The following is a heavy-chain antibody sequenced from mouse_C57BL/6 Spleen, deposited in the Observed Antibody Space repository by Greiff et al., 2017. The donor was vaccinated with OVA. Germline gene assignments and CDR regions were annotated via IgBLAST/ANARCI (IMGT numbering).Heavy chain of an antibody. V-gene: IGHV1-61*01. D-gene: IGHD2-5*01. CDR3: ARGAYYSNPYYAMDY. CDR2: IYPSDSET. J-gene: IGHJ4*01. CDR1: GYTFTSYW. Sequence: VQLQQPGAELVRPGSSVKLSCKASGYTFTSYWMDWVKQRPGQGLEWIGNIYPSDSETHYNQKFKDKATLTVDKSSSTAYMQLSSLTSEDSAVYYCARGAYYSNPYYAMDYWGQGTSVTVSS.